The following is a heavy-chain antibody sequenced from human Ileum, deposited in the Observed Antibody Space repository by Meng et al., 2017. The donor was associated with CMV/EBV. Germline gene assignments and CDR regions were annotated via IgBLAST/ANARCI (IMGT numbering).Heavy chain of an antibody. V-gene: IGHV4-4*07. CDR3: ARDTGTTGTGSLFDY. CDR1: GGSIGSYY. J-gene: IGHJ4*02. Sequence: QVPMRESGPGLVKSSETLSLTCTVLGGSIGSYYWNWIRQPDGKGLEWIGRIHTTDSTNYNPSFKSRVTISVDTSKNQFSLKLTSMTAADTAVYYCARDTGTTGTGSLFDYWGQGILVTVSS. D-gene: IGHD1-1*01. CDR2: IHTTDST.